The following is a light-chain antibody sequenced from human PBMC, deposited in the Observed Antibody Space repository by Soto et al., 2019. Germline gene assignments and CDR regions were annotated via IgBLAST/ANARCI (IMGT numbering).Light chain of an antibody. V-gene: IGLV2-23*01. CDR2: EGS. Sequence: QSVLTQSASVSGSPGQSITISCTGTSSDVGSYNLVSWYQRHPGKAPKLMIYEGSKRPSGVSNRFSGSKSGNTASLTISGLQAEDEADYYCCSYAGSSTYVFGTGTKLTVL. CDR3: CSYAGSSTYV. CDR1: SSDVGSYNL. J-gene: IGLJ1*01.